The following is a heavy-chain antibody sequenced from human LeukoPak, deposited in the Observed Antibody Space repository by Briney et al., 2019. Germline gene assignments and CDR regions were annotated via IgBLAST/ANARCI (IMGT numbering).Heavy chain of an antibody. J-gene: IGHJ4*02. CDR3: ATPYDSGGLAY. Sequence: GGSLRLSCAASWFTVSSNYMNWVRQAPGKGLEWVSVIYSGGSTYYAESVKGRFTVSRDDSKNTLYLQMNSLRAEDTAVYYCATPYDSGGLAYWGQGTLVTVSS. CDR2: IYSGGST. V-gene: IGHV3-53*01. D-gene: IGHD3-10*01. CDR1: WFTVSSNY.